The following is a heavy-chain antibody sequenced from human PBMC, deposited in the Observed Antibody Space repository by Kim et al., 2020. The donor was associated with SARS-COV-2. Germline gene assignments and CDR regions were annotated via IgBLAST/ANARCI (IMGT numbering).Heavy chain of an antibody. V-gene: IGHV1-69*13. CDR3: ARVDSYCSTTSCSDYYYYGMDV. D-gene: IGHD2-2*01. CDR2: IIPIFGTP. CDR1: GGRFGNFG. J-gene: IGHJ6*02. Sequence: SVKVSCKASGGRFGNFGISWVRQAPGQGLEWMGGIIPIFGTPINAQKFQGRVTIAADESTNTAYMEVSSLRSEDTAVYYCARVDSYCSTTSCSDYYYYGMDVWGQGTTVTVSS.